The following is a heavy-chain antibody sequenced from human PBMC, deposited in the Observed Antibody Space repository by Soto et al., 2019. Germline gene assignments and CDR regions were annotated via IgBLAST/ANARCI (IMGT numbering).Heavy chain of an antibody. J-gene: IGHJ4*02. CDR2: INPRGGST. Sequence: QVQLVQSGAEVKKPGASVTVSCKASGYTLTSYYIHWVRQAPGQGLEWMGIINPRGGSTSYAQKFQGRVTMSRDTSTSTVYMELSSLRSEDTAVYYCARAVGSNSEYFDYWGQGTLVLVSS. D-gene: IGHD4-4*01. V-gene: IGHV1-46*01. CDR3: ARAVGSNSEYFDY. CDR1: GYTLTSYY.